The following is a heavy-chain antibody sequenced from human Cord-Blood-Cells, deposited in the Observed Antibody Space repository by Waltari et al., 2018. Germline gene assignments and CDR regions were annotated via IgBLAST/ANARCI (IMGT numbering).Heavy chain of an antibody. J-gene: IGHJ4*02. D-gene: IGHD3-22*01. CDR2: ISGSGGST. CDR1: GFTFCSYA. Sequence: EVQLLESGGGLVQPGGSLRLSCAASGFTFCSYAIRWVRQAPGKGLEWVSAISGSGGSTYYAASVKGRFTISRDNSKNTLYLQMNSLRAEDTAVYYCAKDYDSSGYWNWGQGTLVTVSS. V-gene: IGHV3-23*01. CDR3: AKDYDSSGYWN.